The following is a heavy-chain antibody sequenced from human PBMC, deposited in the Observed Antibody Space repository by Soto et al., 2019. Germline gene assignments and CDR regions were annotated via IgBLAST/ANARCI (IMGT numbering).Heavy chain of an antibody. J-gene: IGHJ4*02. CDR2: ISGSGGST. CDR3: AKDQPLFGLLDGFDY. CDR1: GFTFSSYA. V-gene: IGHV3-23*01. D-gene: IGHD3-16*01. Sequence: GGSLRLSCAASGFTFSSYAMSWVRQAPGKGLEWVSAISGSGGSTYYADSVKGRFNISRDNSKNTLYLQMNSLRAEDTAVYYCAKDQPLFGLLDGFDYWGQGTLVTVSS.